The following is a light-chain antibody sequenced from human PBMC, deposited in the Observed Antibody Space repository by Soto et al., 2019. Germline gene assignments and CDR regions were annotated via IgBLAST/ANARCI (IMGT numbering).Light chain of an antibody. J-gene: IGKJ1*01. V-gene: IGKV3-20*01. CDR1: QSVSNSY. CDR3: QQYGSSPT. CDR2: GAS. Sequence: EIVLTQSPGTLSLSPGERAILSCRASQSVSNSYLAWYQQKPGQAPRLLIYGASSRATGIPDRFSGSGSGTDFTLTISRLEPEDFAVYYCQQYGSSPTFGQGTKVEIK.